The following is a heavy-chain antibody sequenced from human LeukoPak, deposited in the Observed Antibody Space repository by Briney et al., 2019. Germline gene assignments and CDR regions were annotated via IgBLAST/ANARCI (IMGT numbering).Heavy chain of an antibody. CDR1: GFTFSSYA. J-gene: IGHJ6*02. CDR3: ARDRSFNSYDYAMDV. V-gene: IGHV3-30-3*01. D-gene: IGHD3-10*01. CDR2: ISYDGSNK. Sequence: GGSLRLSCAASGFTFSSYAMHWVRQAPGKGLEWVAVISYDGSNKYYADSVKGRFTISRDNSKNTLFLQMNSLRAEDTAVYYCARDRSFNSYDYAMDVWGRGTTVTVSS.